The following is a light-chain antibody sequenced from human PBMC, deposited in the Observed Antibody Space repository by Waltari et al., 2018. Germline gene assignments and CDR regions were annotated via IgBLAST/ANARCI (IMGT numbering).Light chain of an antibody. V-gene: IGKV3-20*01. J-gene: IGKJ2*01. CDR1: QRVSSSY. CDR2: GAS. CDR3: QQYGGSPTYT. Sequence: ESVLTQSPGTLSLSPGERATLSCRASQRVSSSYLAWYQQRPGQAPRLLFFGASSRATGVPDRFSGSVSGTDFTLTISRLEPEDFAVYFCQQYGGSPTYTFGQGTKLEIK.